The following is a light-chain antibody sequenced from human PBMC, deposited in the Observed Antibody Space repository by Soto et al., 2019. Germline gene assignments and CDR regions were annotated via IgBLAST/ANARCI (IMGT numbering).Light chain of an antibody. J-gene: IGLJ1*01. CDR1: SSDVGGYDY. CDR3: SSYTSSSNDV. CDR2: EVS. V-gene: IGLV2-14*01. Sequence: QSVLTQPASVSGSPGQSITISCTGTSSDVGGYDYVSWYQHHPGKAPKLTIYEVSNRPSGVSNRFSGSKSGNTASLTISGLQAEDEAEYYCSSYTSSSNDVFGTGTKVTV.